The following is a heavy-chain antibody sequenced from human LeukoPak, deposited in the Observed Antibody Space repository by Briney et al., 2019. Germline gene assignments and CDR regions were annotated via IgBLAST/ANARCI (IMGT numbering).Heavy chain of an antibody. CDR1: GFTFDDYA. CDR3: ANTQGAEDAFDI. J-gene: IGHJ3*02. Sequence: PGGSLRLSCAASGFTFDDYAMHWVRQAPGKGLEWVSGISWNSGSIYYADSVKGRFTISRDNAKNSLYLQMNSLRAEDTAVYYCANTQGAEDAFDIWGQGTMVTVSS. V-gene: IGHV3-9*01. D-gene: IGHD3-16*01. CDR2: ISWNSGSI.